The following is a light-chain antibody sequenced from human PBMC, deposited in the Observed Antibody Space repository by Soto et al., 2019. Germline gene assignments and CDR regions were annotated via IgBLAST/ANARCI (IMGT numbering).Light chain of an antibody. CDR3: QERSKWPLYT. Sequence: LVMTQSPATLSVSPGERATLSCRASQSVGGKLIWYQHKPGQAPRLLIYGASARATGVPARFSGSGSGAEFTPPTSSVQSEDSAIFYCQERSKWPLYTFGQGTKLEIK. CDR2: GAS. V-gene: IGKV3-15*01. J-gene: IGKJ2*01. CDR1: QSVGGK.